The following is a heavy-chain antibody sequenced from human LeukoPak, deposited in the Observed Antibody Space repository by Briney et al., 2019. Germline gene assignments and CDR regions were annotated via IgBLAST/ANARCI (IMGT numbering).Heavy chain of an antibody. CDR3: ARGRPAAAGGKPFDY. CDR1: GGTFSSYA. Sequence: SVKVSCKASGGTFSSYAISWVRQAPGQGLEWMGGIIPIFGTANYAQKFQGRVTITADKSTSTAYMELSSLRSEDTAVYYCARGRPAAAGGKPFDYWGQGTLVTVSS. V-gene: IGHV1-69*06. J-gene: IGHJ4*02. CDR2: IIPIFGTA. D-gene: IGHD6-13*01.